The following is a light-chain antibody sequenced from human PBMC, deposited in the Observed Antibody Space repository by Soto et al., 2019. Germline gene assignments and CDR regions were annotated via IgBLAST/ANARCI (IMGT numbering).Light chain of an antibody. CDR1: SSDVGAYNS. V-gene: IGLV2-14*03. CDR3: SSATSSSTYL. Sequence: QSALTQPASVSGSPGQSITISRTGTSSDVGAYNSVSWYQQHPDKAPKLIIFSGTSRTSGLSDRFYGSKSDNTASLTISGLRTEDEADYYCSSATSSSTYLFGTGTKLTVL. CDR2: SGT. J-gene: IGLJ1*01.